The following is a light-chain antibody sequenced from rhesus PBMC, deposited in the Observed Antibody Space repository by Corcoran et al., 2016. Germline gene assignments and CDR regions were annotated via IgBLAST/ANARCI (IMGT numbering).Light chain of an antibody. CDR1: ENVNNY. J-gene: IGKJ3*01. CDR2: KAS. Sequence: DIQMTQAPSSLSASVGDRVTTTCRASENVNNYLNWYQQTTGKAPKLLIYKASTLPSGVPSRFSGSGSGTDYTFTISSVQPESVATYYCLRGYGTPFTFGPGTKLDIK. CDR3: LRGYGTPFT. V-gene: IGKV1-74*01.